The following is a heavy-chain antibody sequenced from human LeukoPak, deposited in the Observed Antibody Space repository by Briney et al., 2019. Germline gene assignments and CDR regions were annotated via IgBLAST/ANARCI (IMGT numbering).Heavy chain of an antibody. CDR2: IKQGGSEK. CDR1: GFTFSSYW. J-gene: IGHJ4*02. V-gene: IGHV3-7*01. Sequence: GGSLRLSCAASGFTFSSYWMSWVRQAPGKGLEWVANIKQGGSEKYYVDSVKGRFTISRDNAKNSLYLQMNSMRAEDTAVYYCARGRYYDFWSGYYFDYWGQGTLVTVSS. CDR3: ARGRYYDFWSGYYFDY. D-gene: IGHD3-3*01.